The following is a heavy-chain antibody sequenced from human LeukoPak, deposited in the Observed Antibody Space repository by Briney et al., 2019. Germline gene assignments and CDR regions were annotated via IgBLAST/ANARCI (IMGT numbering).Heavy chain of an antibody. CDR3: ARGRPDGSGSYYKFDP. Sequence: KPSETLSLTCTVSGYSISSGYYWGWIRQPPGKGLEWIGSIYHSGSTYYNPSLKSRVTISVDTSKKQFSLKLSSVTAADTAVYYCARGRPDGSGSYYKFDPWGQGTLVTVSS. CDR2: IYHSGST. D-gene: IGHD3-10*01. J-gene: IGHJ5*02. CDR1: GYSISSGYY. V-gene: IGHV4-38-2*02.